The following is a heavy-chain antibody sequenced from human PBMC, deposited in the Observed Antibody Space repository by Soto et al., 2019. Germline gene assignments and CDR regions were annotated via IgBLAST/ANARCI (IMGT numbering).Heavy chain of an antibody. Sequence: PGGALGLSCAASGFTFSGSAMHWVRQASGKGLEWVGRIRSKANSYATAYAASVKGRFTISRDDSKNTAYLQMNSLKTEDTAVYYCTRRLPVLGMDVWGQGTTVTVSS. D-gene: IGHD2-8*01. J-gene: IGHJ6*02. CDR2: IRSKANSYAT. V-gene: IGHV3-73*01. CDR1: GFTFSGSA. CDR3: TRRLPVLGMDV.